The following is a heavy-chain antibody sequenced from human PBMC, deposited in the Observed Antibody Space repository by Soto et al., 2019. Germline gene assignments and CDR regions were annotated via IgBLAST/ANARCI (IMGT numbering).Heavy chain of an antibody. V-gene: IGHV3-9*01. CDR3: AKESAGTGVWLDP. CDR1: GFTFDDYA. D-gene: IGHD6-13*01. Sequence: GGSLRLSCAASGFTFDDYAMHWVRQAPGKGLEWVSGISWNSGSIGYAVSVKGRFTISRDNAKNSLYLQMNSLRAEDTALYYCAKESAGTGVWLDPWRQGTLVTVSS. CDR2: ISWNSGSI. J-gene: IGHJ5*02.